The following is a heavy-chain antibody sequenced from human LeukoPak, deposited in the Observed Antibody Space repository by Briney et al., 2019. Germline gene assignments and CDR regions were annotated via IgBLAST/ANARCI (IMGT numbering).Heavy chain of an antibody. V-gene: IGHV3-9*01. CDR1: GFTFDDYA. CDR3: AKDMVGSAMTEIDY. D-gene: IGHD2-15*01. J-gene: IGHJ4*02. Sequence: GGSLRLSCAASGFTFDDYAMHWVRQAPGKGLDGFSGISWNSNTIGYADSVKGRFTISRDNAKHSLYLQMNSLRAEDTALYYCAKDMVGSAMTEIDYWGQGILVTVSS. CDR2: ISWNSNTI.